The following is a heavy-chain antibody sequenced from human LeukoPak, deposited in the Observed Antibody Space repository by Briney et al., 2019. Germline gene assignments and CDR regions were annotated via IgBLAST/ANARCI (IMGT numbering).Heavy chain of an antibody. CDR3: ARVRSLYCSSTSCLYYYFDY. CDR2: IYYSGST. V-gene: IGHV4-59*01. J-gene: IGHJ4*02. Sequence: SETLSLTCTVSGGSISSYYWSWIRQPPGKGLEWIGDIYYSGSTNYNPSLKSRVTISVDTSKNQFSLKLSSVTAADTAVYYCARVRSLYCSSTSCLYYYFDYWGQGTLVTVSS. CDR1: GGSISSYY. D-gene: IGHD2-2*01.